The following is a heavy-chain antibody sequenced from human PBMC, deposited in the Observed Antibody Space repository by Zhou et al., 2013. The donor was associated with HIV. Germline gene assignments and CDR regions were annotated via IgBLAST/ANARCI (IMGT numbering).Heavy chain of an antibody. V-gene: IGHV1-18*01. D-gene: IGHD4-17*01. Sequence: QVQLVQSGAEVKKPGDSVKVSCKASGYSFISHGISWMRQAPGQGLQWMGWISAYNGNTNYAQKLQGRVTMTTDTSTSTAYMELRSLRSDDTAVYYCARGGYGDYYFDYWGQGTLVTVSS. CDR3: ARGGYGDYYFDY. CDR1: GYSFISHG. J-gene: IGHJ4*02. CDR2: ISAYNGNT.